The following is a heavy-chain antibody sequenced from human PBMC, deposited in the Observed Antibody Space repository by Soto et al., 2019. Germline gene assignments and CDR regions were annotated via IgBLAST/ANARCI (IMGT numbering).Heavy chain of an antibody. CDR1: GGSISSGDYY. CDR3: ARDATDGGFDP. D-gene: IGHD4-17*01. CDR2: IYYSGST. Sequence: PSETLSLTCTVSGGSISSGDYYWSWIRQPPGKGLEWIGYIYYSGSTYYNPSLKSRVTISVDTSKNQFSLKLSSVTAADTAVYYCARDATDGGFDPWGQGTLVTVSS. V-gene: IGHV4-30-4*01. J-gene: IGHJ5*02.